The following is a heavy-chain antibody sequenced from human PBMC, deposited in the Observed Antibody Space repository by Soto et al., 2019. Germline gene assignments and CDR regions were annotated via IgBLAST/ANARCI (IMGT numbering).Heavy chain of an antibody. V-gene: IGHV4-30-2*01. D-gene: IGHD3-9*01. CDR3: ARVGPHTHYDILTGYYSVYFDY. J-gene: IGHJ4*02. CDR1: GGSISSGGYS. CDR2: IYHSGST. Sequence: SETLSLTCAVSGGSISSGGYSWSWIRQPPGKGLEWIGYIYHSGSTYYNPSLKSRVTISVDRSKNQFSLKLSSVTAADTAVYYCARVGPHTHYDILTGYYSVYFDYWGQGTLVTVSS.